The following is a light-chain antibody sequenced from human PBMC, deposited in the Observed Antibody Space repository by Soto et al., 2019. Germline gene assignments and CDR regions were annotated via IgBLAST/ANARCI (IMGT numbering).Light chain of an antibody. V-gene: IGKV3-11*01. J-gene: IGKJ2*01. CDR2: NAS. CDR3: QQRSNWPPYT. Sequence: EIVLTQSPATLSLSPGERATLSCRASQSVSSYLAWYQQKSGQAHRLLIYNASNRAAGIPDRFSGSGSVTDFTLTISSLEPDDFAVYYCQQRSNWPPYTFGQGTKLEIK. CDR1: QSVSSY.